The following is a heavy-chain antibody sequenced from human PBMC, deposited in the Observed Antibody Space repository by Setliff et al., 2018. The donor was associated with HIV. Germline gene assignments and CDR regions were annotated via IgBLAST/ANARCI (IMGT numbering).Heavy chain of an antibody. V-gene: IGHV4-38-2*01. Sequence: PSETLSLTCAVSGYSISSGYSWGWIRQPPGKGLEWIGEAIHSGITYNPSLRSRVTISVDTSQNQFSLNLSSVTAADTAVYYCARRVVITTGSYYFDYWGQGTLVTVSS. CDR2: AIHSGIT. D-gene: IGHD3-22*01. J-gene: IGHJ4*02. CDR3: ARRVVITTGSYYFDY. CDR1: GYSISSGYS.